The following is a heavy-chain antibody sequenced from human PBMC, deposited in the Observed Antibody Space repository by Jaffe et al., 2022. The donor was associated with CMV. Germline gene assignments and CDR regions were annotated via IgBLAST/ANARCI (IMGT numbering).Heavy chain of an antibody. Sequence: QLQLQESGPGLVKPSETLSLTCTVSGGSISSSSYYWGWIRQPPGKGLEWIGSIYYSGSTYYNPSLKSRVTISVDTSKNQFSLKLSSVTAADTAVYYCASLQTSNGMDVWGQGTTVTVSS. V-gene: IGHV4-39*01. CDR2: IYYSGST. CDR3: ASLQTSNGMDV. J-gene: IGHJ6*02. CDR1: GGSISSSSYY.